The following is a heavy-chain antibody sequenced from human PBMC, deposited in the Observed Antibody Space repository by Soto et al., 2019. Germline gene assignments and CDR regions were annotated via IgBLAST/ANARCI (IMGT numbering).Heavy chain of an antibody. Sequence: GGSLRLSCAASGFTFSSYGMHWVRQAPGKGLEWVGVIWYDGSNKYYADSVKGRFTISRDNSKNTLYLQMNSLRAEDTAVYYCARDRGIQLWLLVNPAREQDYYYGMDVWGQGTTVTVSS. CDR2: IWYDGSNK. V-gene: IGHV3-33*01. D-gene: IGHD5-18*01. CDR1: GFTFSSYG. CDR3: ARDRGIQLWLLVNPAREQDYYYGMDV. J-gene: IGHJ6*02.